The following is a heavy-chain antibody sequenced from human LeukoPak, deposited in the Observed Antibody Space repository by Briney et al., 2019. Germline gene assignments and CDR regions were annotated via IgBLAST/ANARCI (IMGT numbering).Heavy chain of an antibody. V-gene: IGHV3-30*18. CDR2: VSADGRTQ. D-gene: IGHD3-22*01. Sequence: PGRSLRLSCAASGFTFRTYSIHWVRQAPGKGLEWVTVVSADGRTQLYSDSVKGRFTISRDNSKNTLYLQMNSLRAEDTAVYYCAKGYYDSSGYLAYWGQGTLVTVSS. CDR3: AKGYYDSSGYLAY. J-gene: IGHJ4*02. CDR1: GFTFRTYS.